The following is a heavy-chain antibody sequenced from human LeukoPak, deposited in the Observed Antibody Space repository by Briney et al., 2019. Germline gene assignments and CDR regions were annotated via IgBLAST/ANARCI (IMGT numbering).Heavy chain of an antibody. Sequence: GGSLRLSCAASGFTFSTYAMNWVRQAPGKGLEWGSGISGSGGTTYYADSVKGRFTISRDNSKNPLYLQMNYLRAEDTALYYCAKNIAAPTTPFDYWGQGTLVTVSS. D-gene: IGHD6-13*01. CDR3: AKNIAAPTTPFDY. CDR2: ISGSGGTT. J-gene: IGHJ4*02. CDR1: GFTFSTYA. V-gene: IGHV3-23*01.